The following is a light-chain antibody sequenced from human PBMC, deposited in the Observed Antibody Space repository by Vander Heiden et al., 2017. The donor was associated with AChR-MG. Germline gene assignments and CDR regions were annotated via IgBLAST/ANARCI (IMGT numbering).Light chain of an antibody. CDR3: QQEDSYPWT. V-gene: IGKV1-5*01. J-gene: IGKJ1*01. CDR2: DAS. Sequence: DIQMTQSPSTLSASVGDRVTITCRASRNIITWLAWYQQKPGKAPQILIYDASTLKSGVASRFSGSGSGTDFTLAISSLQPDDVATYYCQQEDSYPWTFGQRTKVEI. CDR1: RNIITW.